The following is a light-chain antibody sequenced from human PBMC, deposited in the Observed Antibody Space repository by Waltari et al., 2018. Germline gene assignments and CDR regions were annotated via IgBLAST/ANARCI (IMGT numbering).Light chain of an antibody. J-gene: IGKJ1*01. CDR1: QGIRNA. CDR2: VAS. V-gene: IGKV1-17*01. Sequence: LQMTQSPSSLSASVGETVTITCRASQGIRNALDWFQQKPGKAPKRLIYVASSLQSGVPSRFSGSGSGTEFTLTISSLQPEDFATYYCLQHNSYPRAFGQGTRVEVK. CDR3: LQHNSYPRA.